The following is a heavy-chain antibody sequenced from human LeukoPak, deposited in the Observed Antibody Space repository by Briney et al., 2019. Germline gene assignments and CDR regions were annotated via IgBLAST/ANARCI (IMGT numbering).Heavy chain of an antibody. CDR1: GFTFSSYA. V-gene: IGHV3-30-3*01. Sequence: PGGSLRLSCAASGFTFSSYAMHWVRQAPGKGLEWVAVISYDGSNKYYADSVKGRFTISRDNSKNTLYLQMNSLRAEDTAVYYCARDGSSRFLDRSDYWGQGTLVTVSS. CDR2: ISYDGSNK. J-gene: IGHJ4*02. D-gene: IGHD3-3*01. CDR3: ARDGSSRFLDRSDY.